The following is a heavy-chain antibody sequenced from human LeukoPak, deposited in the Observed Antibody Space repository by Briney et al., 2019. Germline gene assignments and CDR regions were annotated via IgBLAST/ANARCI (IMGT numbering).Heavy chain of an antibody. CDR3: ARDPPHYSSSWYYFDY. V-gene: IGHV3-7*01. D-gene: IGHD6-13*01. CDR2: IKQDGSEK. J-gene: IGHJ4*02. CDR1: GFTFSDYY. Sequence: GGSLTPSCAASGFTFSDYYMSWVRQAPGKGLEWVANIKQDGSEKYYLDSVKGRFTISRDNAKKSVYVQMNSLRAEDTALYYCARDPPHYSSSWYYFDYWGQGTLVTVSS.